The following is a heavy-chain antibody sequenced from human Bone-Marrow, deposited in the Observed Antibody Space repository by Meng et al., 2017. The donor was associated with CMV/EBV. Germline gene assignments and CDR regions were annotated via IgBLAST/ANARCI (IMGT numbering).Heavy chain of an antibody. Sequence: GSLRLSCAVYGGSFSGYYWSWIRQPPGKGLEWIGEINHSGSTNYNPSLKSRVTISVDTSKNQFSLKLSSVTAADTAVYYCARDRTYYYDSSGYSYHYGRDVWGQGNTVTVSS. CDR2: INHSGST. J-gene: IGHJ6*02. D-gene: IGHD3-22*01. CDR1: GGSFSGYY. V-gene: IGHV4-34*01. CDR3: ARDRTYYYDSSGYSYHYGRDV.